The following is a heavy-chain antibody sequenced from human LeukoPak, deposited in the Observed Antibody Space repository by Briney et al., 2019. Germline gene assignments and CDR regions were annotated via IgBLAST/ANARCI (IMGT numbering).Heavy chain of an antibody. CDR1: GFTFSSYA. J-gene: IGHJ2*01. Sequence: GGSLRLSCAASGFTFSSYAMSWVRQAPGKGLGWVSAISGSGGSTYYADSVKGRFTISRDNSKNTLYLQMNSLRAEDTAVYYCAKHRNYSLDWYFDLWGRGTLVTVSS. V-gene: IGHV3-23*01. CDR3: AKHRNYSLDWYFDL. D-gene: IGHD4-11*01. CDR2: ISGSGGST.